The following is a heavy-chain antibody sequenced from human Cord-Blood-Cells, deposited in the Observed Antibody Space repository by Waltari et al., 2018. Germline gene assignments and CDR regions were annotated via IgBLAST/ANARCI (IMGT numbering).Heavy chain of an antibody. D-gene: IGHD6-6*01. CDR2: IYYSGST. CDR1: GGSISSSSYY. J-gene: IGHJ4*02. V-gene: IGHV4-39*01. CDR3: ARQNIEYSSSFFDY. Sequence: QLQLQESGPGLVKPSETLSLTCTVSGGSISSSSYYWGWFRQPPGKGREWIGSIYYSGSTYYNPSLKSRVTISVDTSKNQFSLKLSSVTAADTAVDYCARQNIEYSSSFFDYWGQGTLVTVSS.